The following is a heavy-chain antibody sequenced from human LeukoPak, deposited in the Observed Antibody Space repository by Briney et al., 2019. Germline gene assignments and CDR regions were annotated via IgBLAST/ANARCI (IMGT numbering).Heavy chain of an antibody. D-gene: IGHD2/OR15-2a*01. CDR3: AREGPRGNSQFDY. J-gene: IGHJ4*02. CDR2: IWYDGSNK. V-gene: IGHV3-33*08. CDR1: GFTFSSYW. Sequence: GGSLRLSCAASGFTFSSYWMHWVRQAPGKGLEWVALIWYDGSNKYYTDSVKGRLTISRDNSKNTLYLQMNSLRAEDTAIYYCAREGPRGNSQFDYWGQGTLVTVSS.